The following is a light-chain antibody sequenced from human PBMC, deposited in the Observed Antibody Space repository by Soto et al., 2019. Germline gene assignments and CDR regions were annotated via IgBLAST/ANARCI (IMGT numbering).Light chain of an antibody. V-gene: IGKV3-11*01. CDR1: QSIDTY. Sequence: EIVLTQSPATLSSSPGERATLSCRASQSIDTYLAWYQQKPGQAPRLLIYDASDRATGIPARISGSGSGTAFTLPISGLEHEEFALYYCQQRYNWPLTFGGGTKVDIE. CDR2: DAS. CDR3: QQRYNWPLT. J-gene: IGKJ4*01.